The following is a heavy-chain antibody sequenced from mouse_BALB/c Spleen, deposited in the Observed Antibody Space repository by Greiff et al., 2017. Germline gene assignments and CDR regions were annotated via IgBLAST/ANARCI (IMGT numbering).Heavy chain of an antibody. D-gene: IGHD2-10*02. J-gene: IGHJ4*01. CDR3: ARMEYGNYDTVAMDY. CDR2: IWWNDNK. V-gene: IGHV8-11*01. CDR1: GFSLSTYGIG. Sequence: KESGPGILQPSQTLSLTCSFSGFSLSTYGIGVGWIRQPSGKGLEWLAHIWWNDNKYYNTALKSRLTISKDTSNNQVFLKIASVDTADTATYYCARMEYGNYDTVAMDYWGQGTSVTVSS.